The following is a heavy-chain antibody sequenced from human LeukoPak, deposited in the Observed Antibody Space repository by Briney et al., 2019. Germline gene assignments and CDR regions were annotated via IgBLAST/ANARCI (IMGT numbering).Heavy chain of an antibody. J-gene: IGHJ4*02. CDR3: ARGGDYGSDNINKYFDY. Sequence: PGGSLRLSCAASGFTFSSYSMNWVRQPPGKGLEWIGEIYHSGSTNYNPSLKSRVSISVDKSKNQFSLKLSSVTAADTAVFYCARGGDYGSDNINKYFDYWGQGTLVTVSS. D-gene: IGHD3-10*01. CDR1: GFTFSSYSM. V-gene: IGHV4-4*02. CDR2: IYHSGST.